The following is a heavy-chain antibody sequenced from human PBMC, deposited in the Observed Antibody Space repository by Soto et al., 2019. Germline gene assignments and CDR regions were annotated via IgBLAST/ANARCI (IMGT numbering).Heavy chain of an antibody. Sequence: EVQLVESGGGLVKPGGSLRLSCAASGFTFSSYSMNWVRQAPGKGLEWVASISSSSSYIYYADSVKGRFTIPRDNAKNPLYLQMNSLRGEDRAVYYWARVGGQLVPGFDYWGQGTVVTVSS. CDR1: GFTFSSYS. CDR3: ARVGGQLVPGFDY. J-gene: IGHJ4*02. V-gene: IGHV3-21*01. CDR2: ISSSSSYI. D-gene: IGHD6-6*01.